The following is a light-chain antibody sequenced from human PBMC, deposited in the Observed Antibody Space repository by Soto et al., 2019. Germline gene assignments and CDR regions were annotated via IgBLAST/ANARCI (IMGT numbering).Light chain of an antibody. J-gene: IGLJ1*01. CDR1: SSDVGTYNL. CDR2: EGS. V-gene: IGLV2-23*01. Sequence: QSALTQPASVSVSPGQSITISCTGTSSDVGTYNLVSWYQHHPGKAPKLMIYEGSKRPSGVSNRFSGSKSGNTASLTISGLQAEDEADYYCCSYAGSSTYVFGTGTKVTVL. CDR3: CSYAGSSTYV.